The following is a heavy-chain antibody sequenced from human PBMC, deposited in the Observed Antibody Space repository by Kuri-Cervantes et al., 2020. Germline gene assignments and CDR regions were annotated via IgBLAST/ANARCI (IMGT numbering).Heavy chain of an antibody. V-gene: IGHV3-15*01. CDR1: GLTFSNAW. Sequence: GGSLRLSCVTSGLTFSNAWMSWVRQAPGKGLEWVGRIKSKTDGGTTDYAAPVKGRFTISRDDSKNTLYLQMNSLKTEDTAVYYCTTDKELYYDFWSGYYRTFDYWGQGTLVTVSS. CDR2: IKSKTDGGTT. CDR3: TTDKELYYDFWSGYYRTFDY. D-gene: IGHD3-3*01. J-gene: IGHJ4*02.